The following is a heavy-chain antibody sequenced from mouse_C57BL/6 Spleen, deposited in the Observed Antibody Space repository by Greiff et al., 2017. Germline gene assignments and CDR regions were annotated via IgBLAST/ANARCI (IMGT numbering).Heavy chain of an antibody. V-gene: IGHV1-82*01. CDR1: GYAFSSSW. D-gene: IGHD2-2*01. Sequence: VQLQQSGPELVKPGASVKISCKASGYAFSSSWMNWVKQRPGKGLEWIGRIYPGDGDTNYNGKFKGKATLTAYKSSTTAYMQLSSLTSEDSAVYFCARSDGYDEDFGYWGQGTTLTVSS. CDR2: IYPGDGDT. J-gene: IGHJ2*01. CDR3: ARSDGYDEDFGY.